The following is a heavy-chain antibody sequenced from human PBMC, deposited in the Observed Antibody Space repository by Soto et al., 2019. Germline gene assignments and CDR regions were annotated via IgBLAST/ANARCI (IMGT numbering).Heavy chain of an antibody. D-gene: IGHD6-19*01. CDR1: GYSFTNYG. CDR2: ISAYNGNT. V-gene: IGHV1-18*01. J-gene: IGHJ6*03. CDR3: ARDRGVAPPVAGNTHYYYYMDV. Sequence: QDRLVQSGVEVKKPGASVRVSCKASGYSFTNYGITWVRQAPGQGLAWMGWISAYNGNTNYAQKFQGIVPLTTDASTSTSYLELRSLRSDDTAVYYCARDRGVAPPVAGNTHYYYYMDVWGKGTTVTVSS.